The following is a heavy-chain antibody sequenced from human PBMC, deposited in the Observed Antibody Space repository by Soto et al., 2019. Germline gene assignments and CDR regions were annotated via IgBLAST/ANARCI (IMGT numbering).Heavy chain of an antibody. D-gene: IGHD3-10*01. Sequence: EVQLLESGGGLVQPGGSLRLSCAASGFTFNNYAMTWVRQAPGKGLEXVSAMSGGGDTTSYADSVKGRFTVSRDGSKNTLYLQMSSLRAEDTALYYCAKGRGGSGSLTPRVDFWGQGTLVTVSS. CDR1: GFTFNNYA. J-gene: IGHJ4*02. CDR2: MSGGGDTT. V-gene: IGHV3-23*01. CDR3: AKGRGGSGSLTPRVDF.